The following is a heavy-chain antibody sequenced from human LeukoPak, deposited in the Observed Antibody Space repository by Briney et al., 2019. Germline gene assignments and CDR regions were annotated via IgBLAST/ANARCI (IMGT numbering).Heavy chain of an antibody. CDR1: GFTFSSHA. CDR3: AKGPARYCSGGSCYSAWGYFDY. CDR2: INYSGDST. D-gene: IGHD2-15*01. Sequence: PGGSLRLSCAASGFTFSSHAMSWVRQAPGTGLEWVSSINYSGDSTYYADPVKGRFTISRDNSKNTLYVQMNSLRAEDTAVYYCAKGPARYCSGGSCYSAWGYFDYWGQGTLVTVSS. V-gene: IGHV3-23*01. J-gene: IGHJ4*02.